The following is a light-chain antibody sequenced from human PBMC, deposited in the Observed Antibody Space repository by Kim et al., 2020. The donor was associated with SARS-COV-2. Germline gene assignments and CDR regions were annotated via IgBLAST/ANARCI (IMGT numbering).Light chain of an antibody. CDR3: QQYYSTPPT. Sequence: DIVMTQSPDSLAVSLGERATINCKSSQNVLYSSNNKNYLAWYQQKPGQPPKLLIYWASTRESGVPDRFSGSGSGTDFTLTNSSLQAEDVAVYYCQQYYSTPPTFGPGTKVDIK. V-gene: IGKV4-1*01. CDR1: QNVLYSSNNKNY. CDR2: WAS. J-gene: IGKJ3*01.